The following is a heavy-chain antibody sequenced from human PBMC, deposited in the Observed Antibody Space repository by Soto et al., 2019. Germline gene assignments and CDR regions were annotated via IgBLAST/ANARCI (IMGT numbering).Heavy chain of an antibody. V-gene: IGHV4-59*01. D-gene: IGHD3-22*01. Sequence: SETLSLTCTVSGGSISSYYWSWIRQPPGKGLEWVGDINYSGSTNYNPALKKRVTITVNTSKNQFSLKLSSVTAADTAVYYCARDPSYDRSGYYPWFDPWGQGTLVTVSS. CDR2: INYSGST. J-gene: IGHJ5*02. CDR3: ARDPSYDRSGYYPWFDP. CDR1: GGSISSYY.